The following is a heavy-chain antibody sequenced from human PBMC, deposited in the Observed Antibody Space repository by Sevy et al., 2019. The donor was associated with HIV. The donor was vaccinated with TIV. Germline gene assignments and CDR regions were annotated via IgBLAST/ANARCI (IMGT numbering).Heavy chain of an antibody. CDR2: INPNSGGT. CDR3: ARAYYYDSSGYPYYFDY. CDR1: GYTFTGYY. V-gene: IGHV1-2*02. Sequence: VKVSCKASGYTFTGYYMHWVRQAPGQGLEWMGWINPNSGGTNYAQKFQGRVTMTRDTSISTAYMELSRLRSDDTAVYYCARAYYYDSSGYPYYFDYWGQGTLVTVSS. J-gene: IGHJ4*02. D-gene: IGHD3-22*01.